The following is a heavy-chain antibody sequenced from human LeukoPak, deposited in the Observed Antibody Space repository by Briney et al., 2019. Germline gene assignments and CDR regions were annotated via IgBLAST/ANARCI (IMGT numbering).Heavy chain of an antibody. CDR2: IYYSGST. D-gene: IGHD6-19*01. Sequence: PSETLSLTCTVSGGSLSSSYWSWTRQPPGRGLEWIGYIYYSGSTNYNPSLKSRVTMSVDPSQNQFSLKVSFVTAADTAVYFCAREVAVAGNNWFDPWGQGILVTVSS. V-gene: IGHV4-59*01. J-gene: IGHJ5*02. CDR3: AREVAVAGNNWFDP. CDR1: GGSLSSSY.